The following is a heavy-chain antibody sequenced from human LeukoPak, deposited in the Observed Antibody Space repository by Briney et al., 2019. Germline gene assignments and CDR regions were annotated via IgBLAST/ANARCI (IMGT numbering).Heavy chain of an antibody. CDR2: IYYSGST. CDR1: GGSISSYY. Sequence: SETLSRTCTVSGGSISSYYWSWIRQPPGKGLEWIGYIYYSGSTNYNPSLKSRVTISVDTSKNQFSLKLSSVTAADTAVYYCARDFPYYYDSSGYWGQGTLVTVSS. D-gene: IGHD3-22*01. CDR3: ARDFPYYYDSSGY. V-gene: IGHV4-59*01. J-gene: IGHJ1*01.